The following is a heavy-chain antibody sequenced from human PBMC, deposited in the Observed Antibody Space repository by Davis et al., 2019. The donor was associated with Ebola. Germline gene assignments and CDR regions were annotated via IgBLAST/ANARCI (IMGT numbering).Heavy chain of an antibody. CDR1: GGSFSGYY. V-gene: IGHV4-34*01. J-gene: IGHJ5*02. CDR2: INHSGST. CDR3: ARVRGAGILGYRRFDP. D-gene: IGHD2-2*03. Sequence: MPSETLSLTCAVYGGSFSGYYWSWIRQPPGKGLEWIGEINHSGSTDYNPSLKSRVTISVDTSKNQFSLKLSSVTAEDTAVYYCARVRGAGILGYRRFDPWGQGTLVTVSS.